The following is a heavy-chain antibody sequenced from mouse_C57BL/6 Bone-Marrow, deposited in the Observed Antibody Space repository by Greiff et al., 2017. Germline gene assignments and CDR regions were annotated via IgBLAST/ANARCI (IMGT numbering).Heavy chain of an antibody. Sequence: QVQLQQPGAELVMPGASVKLSCKASGYTFTSYWMHWVKQRPGQGLEWIGEIDPSDSYTNYNQKFKGKSTLTVDKSSSTAYMQLSSLTSEDSAVYYCARWTVVAYYYAMDYWSQGTSVTVSS. CDR3: ARWTVVAYYYAMDY. CDR2: IDPSDSYT. CDR1: GYTFTSYW. D-gene: IGHD1-1*01. J-gene: IGHJ4*01. V-gene: IGHV1-69*01.